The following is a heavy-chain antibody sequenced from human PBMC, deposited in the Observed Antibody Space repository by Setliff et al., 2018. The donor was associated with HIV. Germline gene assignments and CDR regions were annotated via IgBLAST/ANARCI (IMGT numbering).Heavy chain of an antibody. Sequence: PGGSLRLSCAASGFTFSSYAMSWVRQAPGKGLEWVSAISGSGGSTSYADSVKGRFTISRDNSKNTLYLQMNSLRAEDTALYYCARDYGSGSRLGYGMDVWGQGTTVTVSS. CDR1: GFTFSSYA. J-gene: IGHJ6*02. V-gene: IGHV3-23*01. CDR2: ISGSGGST. CDR3: ARDYGSGSRLGYGMDV. D-gene: IGHD3-10*01.